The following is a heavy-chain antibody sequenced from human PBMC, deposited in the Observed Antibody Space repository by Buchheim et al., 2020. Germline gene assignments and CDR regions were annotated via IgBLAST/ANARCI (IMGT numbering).Heavy chain of an antibody. CDR2: IIPIFGTA. CDR1: GGTFSSYA. V-gene: IGHV1-69*06. J-gene: IGHJ6*03. Sequence: QVQLVQSGAEVKKPGSSVKVSCKASGGTFSSYAISWVRQAPGQGLEWMGGIIPIFGTANYAQQFQGRVTITADKSTSTAYMELSSLRSEDTAVYYCATNGGIAARNHYYYYYMDVWGKGTT. D-gene: IGHD6-6*01. CDR3: ATNGGIAARNHYYYYYMDV.